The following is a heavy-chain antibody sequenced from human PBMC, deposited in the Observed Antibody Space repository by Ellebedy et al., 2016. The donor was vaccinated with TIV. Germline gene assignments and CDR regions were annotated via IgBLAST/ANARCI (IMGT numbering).Heavy chain of an antibody. J-gene: IGHJ4*02. CDR3: ARDAARSGWISDY. CDR2: IYSGGDT. Sequence: PGGSLRLSCTASGFTVGNNYMNWLRQAPGKGLEWVSLIYSGGDTVYADSVKGRFTISRDSSKNTLYLQMNSLRVEDTAVYYCARDAARSGWISDYWGQGTLVTVSS. CDR1: GFTVGNNY. D-gene: IGHD6-19*01. V-gene: IGHV3-53*01.